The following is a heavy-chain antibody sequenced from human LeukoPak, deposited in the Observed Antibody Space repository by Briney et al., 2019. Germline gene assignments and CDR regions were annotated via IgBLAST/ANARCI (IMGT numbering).Heavy chain of an antibody. CDR3: ARASNRNTINFDY. D-gene: IGHD1/OR15-1a*01. CDR1: GFTFSSYW. J-gene: IGHJ4*02. V-gene: IGHV3-74*01. CDR2: LNSDGSST. Sequence: GGSLRLSCAASGFTFSSYWMHWVRQAPGKGLVWVSRLNSDGSSTSYADSVKGRFTISRDNAETTLHLQMNNLSAEDTAVYYCARASNRNTINFDYWGQGALVTVSS.